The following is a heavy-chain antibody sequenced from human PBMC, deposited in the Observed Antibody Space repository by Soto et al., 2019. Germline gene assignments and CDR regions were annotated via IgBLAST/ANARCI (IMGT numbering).Heavy chain of an antibody. CDR2: INSGGSST. Sequence: EVQLVESGGGLVQPRGSLRLSCAASGFTFSSYWMLWVRQAPGKGLVWVSRINSGGSSTSYADSVKGRFTISRDNAKSTLYLQMNSLRAEDTAVYYCARGGGCSGGSCYPLYYGLDVWGQGTTVTVSS. CDR3: ARGGGCSGGSCYPLYYGLDV. D-gene: IGHD2-15*01. J-gene: IGHJ6*02. CDR1: GFTFSSYW. V-gene: IGHV3-74*01.